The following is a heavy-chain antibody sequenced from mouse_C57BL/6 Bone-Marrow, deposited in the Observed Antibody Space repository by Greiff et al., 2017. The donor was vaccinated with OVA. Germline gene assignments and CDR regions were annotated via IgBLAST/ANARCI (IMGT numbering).Heavy chain of an antibody. CDR3: ANYYGSPWYFDV. CDR2: IYPGDGDT. Sequence: VQLQQSGPELVKPGASVKISCKASGYAFRSSWMNWVKQRPGKGLEWIGRIYPGDGDTNYNGKFKGKATLTADKSSSTAYMQLSSLTSEDSAVYFCANYYGSPWYFDVWGTGTTVTVSS. V-gene: IGHV1-82*01. CDR1: GYAFRSSW. J-gene: IGHJ1*03. D-gene: IGHD1-1*01.